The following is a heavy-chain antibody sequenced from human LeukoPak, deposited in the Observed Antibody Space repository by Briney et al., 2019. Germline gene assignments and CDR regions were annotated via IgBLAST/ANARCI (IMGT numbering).Heavy chain of an antibody. D-gene: IGHD3-22*01. Sequence: GASVKVSCKASGYTFTSYAMRWVRQAPGQRLEWMGWINAGNGNTKYSQKFQGRVTITRDTSASTAYMELSSLRSEDTAVYYCARDAPARAFDSSGYYPDYWGQGTLVTVSS. J-gene: IGHJ4*02. V-gene: IGHV1-3*01. CDR2: INAGNGNT. CDR3: ARDAPARAFDSSGYYPDY. CDR1: GYTFTSYA.